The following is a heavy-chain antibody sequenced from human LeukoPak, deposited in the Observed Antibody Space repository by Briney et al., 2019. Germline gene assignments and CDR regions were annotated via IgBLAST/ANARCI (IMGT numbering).Heavy chain of an antibody. CDR1: GFVFSSYV. D-gene: IGHD3-10*01. Sequence: GGSLRLSCSASGFVFSSYVMIWVRQAPGKGLEWVSGINDSGENTNYGDSVKGRFTVSRDNSKNTLYLQMSSLKTEDTAMYYCTTGFKVRGVFFENWGQGTLVTVSS. CDR3: TTGFKVRGVFFEN. V-gene: IGHV3-23*01. J-gene: IGHJ4*02. CDR2: INDSGENT.